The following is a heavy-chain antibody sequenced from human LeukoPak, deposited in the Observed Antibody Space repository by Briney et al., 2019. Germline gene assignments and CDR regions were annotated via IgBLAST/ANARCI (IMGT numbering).Heavy chain of an antibody. CDR2: MNPNSGNT. CDR1: GYTFTSYD. Sequence: GASVKVSCKASGYTFTSYDINWVRQATGQGLEWMGWMNPNSGNTGYAQKFQGRVTMTRNTSISTAYMELSSLRSEDTAVYYCARLYSYGPLDAFDIWGQGTMVTVSS. CDR3: ARLYSYGPLDAFDI. J-gene: IGHJ3*02. V-gene: IGHV1-8*01. D-gene: IGHD5-18*01.